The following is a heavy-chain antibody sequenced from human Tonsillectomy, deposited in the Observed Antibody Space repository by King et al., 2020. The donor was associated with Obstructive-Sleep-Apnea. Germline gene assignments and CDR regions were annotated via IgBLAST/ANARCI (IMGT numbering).Heavy chain of an antibody. Sequence: VQLVESGGGLVKPGGSLRLSCAASGFTFSNFNMNWVRQAPGKGLEWVSSISSSSSYIYYVDSLKGRFTVSRNNAENSLYLQMNSLRAEDTAVYYCARGHQFLDDGAFDVWGQGTMVTVSS. V-gene: IGHV3-21*01. D-gene: IGHD3-3*01. CDR3: ARGHQFLDDGAFDV. CDR2: ISSSSSYI. J-gene: IGHJ3*01. CDR1: GFTFSNFN.